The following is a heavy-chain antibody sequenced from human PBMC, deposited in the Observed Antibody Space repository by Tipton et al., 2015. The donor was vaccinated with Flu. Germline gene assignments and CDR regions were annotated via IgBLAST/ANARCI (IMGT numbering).Heavy chain of an antibody. CDR2: IDADGYSS. D-gene: IGHD2-21*01. CDR3: ARQLGGGDCY. V-gene: IGHV3-74*01. J-gene: IGHJ4*02. CDR1: GFAFSRYW. Sequence: SLRLSCVASGFAFSRYWMHWVRQAPGKGLMWVSRIDADGYSSSYADSVKGRFTISRDNAKNSLYLQMNSLRAEDTAVYYCARQLGGGDCYWGQGTLVTVSS.